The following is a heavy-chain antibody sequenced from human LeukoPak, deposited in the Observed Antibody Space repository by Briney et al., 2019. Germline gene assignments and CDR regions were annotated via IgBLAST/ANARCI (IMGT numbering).Heavy chain of an antibody. J-gene: IGHJ5*02. Sequence: GRSLSLSCAASGFTFSSYGMHWVRQAPGKGLEWVAVIWEDGSNKYYADSVKGRFTIARDNSKNTLYLQMNSLRAEDTAVYYCARDRRMTTVTTPWFDPWGQGTLVTVSS. CDR2: IWEDGSNK. D-gene: IGHD4-11*01. CDR3: ARDRRMTTVTTPWFDP. CDR1: GFTFSSYG. V-gene: IGHV3-33*01.